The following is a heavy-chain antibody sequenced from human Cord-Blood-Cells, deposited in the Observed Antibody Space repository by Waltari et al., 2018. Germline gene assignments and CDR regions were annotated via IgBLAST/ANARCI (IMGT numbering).Heavy chain of an antibody. CDR1: GYTFTSYA. CDR2: THAGNGNR. Sequence: QVQLVQSAAVVQKPGASVKVSCKASGYTFTSYAMHWGRPAPGHRLEGMGWTHAGNGNRKYAQKFQGRVTINRDTSASTAYMELSSLRSEDTAVYYCARDRPYSSSWYYFDYWGQGTLVTVSS. CDR3: ARDRPYSSSWYYFDY. J-gene: IGHJ4*02. V-gene: IGHV1-3*01. D-gene: IGHD6-13*01.